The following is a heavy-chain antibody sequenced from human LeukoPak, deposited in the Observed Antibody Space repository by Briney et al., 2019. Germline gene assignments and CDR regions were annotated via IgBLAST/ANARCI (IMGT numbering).Heavy chain of an antibody. J-gene: IGHJ3*02. V-gene: IGHV4-39*07. Sequence: PSETLSLTCTVSSGSISTSNYYWGWVRQPPGKALEWIGNIFYSGSTYYNPSLKSRVTISVDTSKNQFSLKLSSVTAADTAVYYCARDSRTSIQLWLSVGAFDIWGQGTMVTVSS. CDR2: IFYSGST. CDR1: SGSISTSNYY. CDR3: ARDSRTSIQLWLSVGAFDI. D-gene: IGHD5-18*01.